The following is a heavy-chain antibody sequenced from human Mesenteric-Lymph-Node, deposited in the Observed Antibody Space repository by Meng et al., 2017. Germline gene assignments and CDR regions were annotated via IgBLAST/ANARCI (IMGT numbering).Heavy chain of an antibody. J-gene: IGHJ1*01. D-gene: IGHD1-1*01. Sequence: GESLKISCAASGFTFRGHWMYWVRQAPGKGLEWVSRMYPDGITISYVDSVKGRFTASRDNAKSMLYLQMNSLRTEDTAIYYCANDRLTHWGRGTLVTVSS. CDR2: MYPDGITI. V-gene: IGHV3-74*01. CDR3: ANDRLTH. CDR1: GFTFRGHW.